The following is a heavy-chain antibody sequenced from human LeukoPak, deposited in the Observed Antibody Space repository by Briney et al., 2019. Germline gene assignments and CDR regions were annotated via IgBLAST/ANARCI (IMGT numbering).Heavy chain of an antibody. V-gene: IGHV3-23*01. J-gene: IGHJ3*02. Sequence: GGSLRLSCAASGFTFSSYAMSWVRQAPGKGLEWVSAISGSGGSTYYADSVKGRFTISRDNSKNTLYLQMNSLRAEDTAVYYCARDKRLWFEFGAFDIWGQGTMVTVSS. CDR1: GFTFSSYA. D-gene: IGHD3-10*01. CDR3: ARDKRLWFEFGAFDI. CDR2: ISGSGGST.